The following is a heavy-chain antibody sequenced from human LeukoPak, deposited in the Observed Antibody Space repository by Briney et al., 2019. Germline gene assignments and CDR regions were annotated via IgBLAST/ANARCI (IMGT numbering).Heavy chain of an antibody. D-gene: IGHD2-2*03. CDR3: TKAWMDIVVVPAAIFGLGNFDY. V-gene: IGHV3-23*01. Sequence: GGSLRLSCAASGFTFSSYAMSWVRQAPGKGLEWVSAISGSGGSTYYADSVKGRFTISRDNSKNTLYLQMNSLRAEDTAVYYCTKAWMDIVVVPAAIFGLGNFDYWGQGTLVTVSS. CDR1: GFTFSSYA. J-gene: IGHJ4*02. CDR2: ISGSGGST.